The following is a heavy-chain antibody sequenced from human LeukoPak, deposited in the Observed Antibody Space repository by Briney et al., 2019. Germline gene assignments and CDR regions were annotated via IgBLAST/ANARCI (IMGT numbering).Heavy chain of an antibody. CDR1: GGSISSYY. CDR3: ARCSSGWGYNWFDP. V-gene: IGHV4-59*12. CDR2: IYYSGST. J-gene: IGHJ5*02. Sequence: SETLSLTCTVSGGSISSYYWSWIRQPPGKGLEWIGYIYYSGSTNYNPSLKSRVTISVKTSKNQFSLKLSSVTAADTAVYYCARCSSGWGYNWFDPWGQGTQVTVSS. D-gene: IGHD6-19*01.